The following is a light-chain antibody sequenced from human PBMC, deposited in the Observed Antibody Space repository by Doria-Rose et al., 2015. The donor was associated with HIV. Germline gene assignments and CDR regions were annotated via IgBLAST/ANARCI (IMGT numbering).Light chain of an antibody. V-gene: IGKV3-20*01. CDR2: DGS. J-gene: IGKJ1*01. Sequence: EIVLTQSPGTLSLSPGERATLSRRASQSFSSTYLAWYQQKPGQAPSLLIYDGSTGATGIPDRFSSSGSGTDFTLTINRLEPEDFALYYCHQYGTSWTFGQGTKVEI. CDR1: QSFSSTY. CDR3: HQYGTSWT.